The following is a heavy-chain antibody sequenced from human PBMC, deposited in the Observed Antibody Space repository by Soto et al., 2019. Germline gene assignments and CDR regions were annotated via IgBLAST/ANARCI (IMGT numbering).Heavy chain of an antibody. V-gene: IGHV3-73*01. CDR3: TRALYIAAAGTLYYYYGMDV. CDR2: IRSKANSYAT. Sequence: GGSLRLSCAASGFTFSGSAMHWVRQASGKGLEWVGRIRSKANSYATAYAASVKGRFTISRDDSKNTAYLQMNSLKTEDTAVYYCTRALYIAAAGTLYYYYGMDVWGQGTTVTVSS. CDR1: GFTFSGSA. D-gene: IGHD6-13*01. J-gene: IGHJ6*02.